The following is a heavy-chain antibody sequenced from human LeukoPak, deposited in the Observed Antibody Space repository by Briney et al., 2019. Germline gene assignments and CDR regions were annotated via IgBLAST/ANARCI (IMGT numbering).Heavy chain of an antibody. V-gene: IGHV3-74*01. CDR1: GFTFSSYW. D-gene: IGHD2-15*01. CDR3: ASQYCSGGSCYFLVDY. Sequence: GGSLRFSCAASGFTFSSYWMHWVRQAPGNGLVWVSRINSDGSSTSYADSVKGRFTISRDNAKNTLYLQMNSLRAEDTAVYYCASQYCSGGSCYFLVDYWGQGTLVTVSS. CDR2: INSDGSST. J-gene: IGHJ4*02.